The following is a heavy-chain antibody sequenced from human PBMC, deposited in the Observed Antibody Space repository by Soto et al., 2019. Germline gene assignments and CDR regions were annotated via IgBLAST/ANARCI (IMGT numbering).Heavy chain of an antibody. D-gene: IGHD6-6*01. Sequence: QVQLQESGPGLVKPSQTLSLTCTVSGGSISSGDYYWSWIRQPPGKGLEWIGYIYYSGSTYYNPSPQRRVTISLDTSQRRFPRQPSSVPAADTAVYYCASVGSSIAVRPFDSWGQAALVTVSS. CDR2: IYYSGST. V-gene: IGHV4-30-4*01. CDR3: ASVGSSIAVRPFDS. CDR1: GGSISSGDYY. J-gene: IGHJ4*02.